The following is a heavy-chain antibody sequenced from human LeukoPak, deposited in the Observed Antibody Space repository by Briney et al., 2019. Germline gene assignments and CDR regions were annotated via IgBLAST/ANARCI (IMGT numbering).Heavy chain of an antibody. CDR2: IYYTGST. J-gene: IGHJ3*02. Sequence: PSETLSLTCTVSGGSISSYYWSWIRQPPGKGLEWIGYIYYTGSTNYNPSLKSQVTMSVDTSKNQFSLKLSSVTAADTAVYYCARRLATTVTDAFDIWGQGTMVTVS. V-gene: IGHV4-59*08. D-gene: IGHD4-17*01. CDR3: ARRLATTVTDAFDI. CDR1: GGSISSYY.